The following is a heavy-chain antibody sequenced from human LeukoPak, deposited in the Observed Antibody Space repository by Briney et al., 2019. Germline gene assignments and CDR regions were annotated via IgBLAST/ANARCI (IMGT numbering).Heavy chain of an antibody. V-gene: IGHV3-53*01. CDR3: ARRAGAYSHPYDY. CDR2: IYSDNT. Sequence: GGSLRLSCTVPGFTVSSNSMSWVRQAPGKGLGWVSFIYSDNTHYSDSVKGGFTISRDTSKNTLYLQMNSLRAEDTAVYYCARRAGAYSHPYDYWGQGTLVTVSS. J-gene: IGHJ4*02. D-gene: IGHD4/OR15-4a*01. CDR1: GFTVSSNS.